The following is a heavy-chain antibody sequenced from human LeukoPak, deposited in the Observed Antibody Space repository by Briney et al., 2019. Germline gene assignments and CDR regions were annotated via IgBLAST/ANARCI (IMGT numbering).Heavy chain of an antibody. D-gene: IGHD4-17*01. CDR3: GRSADGDYALRAFDI. V-gene: IGHV3-20*04. CDR2: INWNGGST. Sequence: GGSLRLSCAASGFTFDDYGMSWVRQAPGKGLEWVSGINWNGGSTSYADSVKGRFTISRDNAKNTLYLQMNSLSAEDTAVYYCGRSADGDYALRAFDIWGQGTRVTVSS. J-gene: IGHJ3*02. CDR1: GFTFDDYG.